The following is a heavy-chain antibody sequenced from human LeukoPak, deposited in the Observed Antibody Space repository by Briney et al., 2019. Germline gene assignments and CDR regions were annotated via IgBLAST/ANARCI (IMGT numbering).Heavy chain of an antibody. CDR2: IKQDGSEK. D-gene: IGHD5-18*01. Sequence: GGSQTLPCTAPGFTFSSYRMSWVRQARGKALEWVANIKQDGSEKYYVDSVKGRFTISRDNAKNSLYLQINSLRAEDTAVCYCARSRAAMGTNYWGQGTLVTVSS. CDR1: GFTFSSYR. V-gene: IGHV3-7*03. J-gene: IGHJ4*02. CDR3: ARSRAAMGTNY.